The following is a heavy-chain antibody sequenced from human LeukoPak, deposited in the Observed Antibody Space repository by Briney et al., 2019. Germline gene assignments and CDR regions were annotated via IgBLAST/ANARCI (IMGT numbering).Heavy chain of an antibody. CDR3: SRVGYCSGGSCYRGYYGMDV. J-gene: IGHJ6*02. D-gene: IGHD2-15*01. Sequence: ASVTVSCKASGYTFTGYYMHWVRQAPGQGLEWMGWINPNSGGTNYAQKFQGRVTMTRDTSISTAYMELSRLRSDDTAVYYGSRVGYCSGGSCYRGYYGMDVWGQGTTVTVSS. CDR2: INPNSGGT. V-gene: IGHV1-2*02. CDR1: GYTFTGYY.